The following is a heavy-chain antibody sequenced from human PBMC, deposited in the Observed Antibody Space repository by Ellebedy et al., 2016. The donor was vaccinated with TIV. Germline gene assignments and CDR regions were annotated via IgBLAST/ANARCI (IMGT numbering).Heavy chain of an antibody. V-gene: IGHV3-66*01. CDR3: ARDLDKSSGWYGGAAY. D-gene: IGHD6-19*01. CDR2: IYIGGST. J-gene: IGHJ4*02. CDR1: GFTVSSIY. Sequence: GESLKISCAASGFTVSSIYMTWVRQAPGKGLEWVSIIYIGGSTYYADSVKGRFTISRDNSMTTLYLEMKSLRAEDTAVYYCARDLDKSSGWYGGAAYWGQGTLVTVSS.